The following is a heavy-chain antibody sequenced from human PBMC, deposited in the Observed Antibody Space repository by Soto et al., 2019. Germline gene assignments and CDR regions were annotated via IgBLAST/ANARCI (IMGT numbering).Heavy chain of an antibody. D-gene: IGHD3-22*01. J-gene: IGHJ4*02. CDR2: IYYSGST. V-gene: IGHV4-39*01. CDR1: GCSISSSNYY. Sequence: SETLSLTFTVSGCSISSSNYYWCWIHHPPGKGLEWIGNIYYSGSTYYNPSLKSRVTISVDTSKNQFSLKLSSVTAADTAVYYCMLGSGWKDFDYWGQGTLVTVS. CDR3: MLGSGWKDFDY.